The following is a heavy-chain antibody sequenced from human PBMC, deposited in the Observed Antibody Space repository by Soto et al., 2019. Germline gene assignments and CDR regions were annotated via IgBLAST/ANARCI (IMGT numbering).Heavy chain of an antibody. CDR3: AKDLDIVVVPAAIGL. CDR1: GFTFSSYV. D-gene: IGHD2-2*03. J-gene: IGHJ4*02. CDR2: ISGSGGST. Sequence: EVQLLESGGGLVQPGGSLRLSCAASGFTFSSYVMSWVRQAPGKGLEWVSAISGSGGSTYYADSVKGRFTISRDNSKNTLYLQMNSLRAEDTAVYYCAKDLDIVVVPAAIGLWGQGTLVTVSS. V-gene: IGHV3-23*01.